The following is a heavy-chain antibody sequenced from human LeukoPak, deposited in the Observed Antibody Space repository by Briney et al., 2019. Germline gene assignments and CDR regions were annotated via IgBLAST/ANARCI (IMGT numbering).Heavy chain of an antibody. CDR3: ARGRTQLPFDY. Sequence: SETLSLTCTVSGDSISSGGYCWSWIRQHPGKGLEWIGYIYYSGSTYYNPSLKSRVTISADTSKKQFSLKLSSVTAADTAVYYCARGRTQLPFDYWGQGTLVTVSS. J-gene: IGHJ4*02. D-gene: IGHD5-24*01. CDR1: GDSISSGGYC. V-gene: IGHV4-31*03. CDR2: IYYSGST.